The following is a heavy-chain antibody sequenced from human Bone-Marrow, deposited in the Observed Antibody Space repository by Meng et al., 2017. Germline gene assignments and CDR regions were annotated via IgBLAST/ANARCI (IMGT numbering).Heavy chain of an antibody. CDR2: IIPISGTA. CDR3: ARDSESYYDFWSGYSLLGYYYYGMAV. CDR1: GGTFSSYA. Sequence: SVKVSCKASGGTFSSYAISWVRQAPGQGLEWMGGIIPISGTANYAQKFQGRVTITADKSTSTAYMELSSLRSEDTAVYYCARDSESYYDFWSGYSLLGYYYYGMAVWGQGNTV. V-gene: IGHV1-69*06. J-gene: IGHJ6*01. D-gene: IGHD3-3*01.